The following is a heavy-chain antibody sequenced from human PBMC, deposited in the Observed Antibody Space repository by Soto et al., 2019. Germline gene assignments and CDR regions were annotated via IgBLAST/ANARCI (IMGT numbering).Heavy chain of an antibody. CDR2: ITYSGST. D-gene: IGHD1-1*01. CDR3: ARQVEVTSFDY. CDR1: GGSISSSAYY. V-gene: IGHV4-39*01. J-gene: IGHJ4*02. Sequence: QLHLQESGPGLLKPSETLSLTCTVSGGSISSSAYYWGWIRQPPGKRLEWIARITYSGSTYYNPCLKSRVTISVDTCKNPFSLQLRSMSAADTAVYYCARQVEVTSFDYWGQGTLVTVSS.